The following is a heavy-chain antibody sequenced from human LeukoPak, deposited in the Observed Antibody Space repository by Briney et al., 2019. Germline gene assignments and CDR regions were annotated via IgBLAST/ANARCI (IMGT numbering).Heavy chain of an antibody. CDR1: GGSLSSYY. V-gene: IGHV4-59*01. Sequence: SETLSLTCTVSGGSLSSYYWSWIRQPPGKGLEWIGHFFYSGSTNYNPSLKSRVTISVDTSKNQFSLKLSSVAAADTAVYYCARDLGGIYFDYWGQGTLVTVSS. CDR3: ARDLGGIYFDY. CDR2: FFYSGST. D-gene: IGHD1-26*01. J-gene: IGHJ4*02.